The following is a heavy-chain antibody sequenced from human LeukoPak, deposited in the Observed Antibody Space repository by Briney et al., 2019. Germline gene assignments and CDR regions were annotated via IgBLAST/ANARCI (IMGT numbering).Heavy chain of an antibody. CDR2: ISSSSSYI. CDR3: TRDPRHLDS. CDR1: GFTFSSYE. D-gene: IGHD6-6*01. Sequence: PGGSLRLSCAASGFTFSSYEMNWIRQPPGKGLEWVSSISSSSSYIYYADSVKGRFTISRDNAKNSLYLQMSGLRVEDTAVYYCTRDPRHLDSWGQGTLVTVSS. J-gene: IGHJ4*02. V-gene: IGHV3-21*01.